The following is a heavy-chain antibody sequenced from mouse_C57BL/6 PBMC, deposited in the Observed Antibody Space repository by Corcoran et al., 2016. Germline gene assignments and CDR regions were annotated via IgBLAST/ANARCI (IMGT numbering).Heavy chain of an antibody. J-gene: IGHJ3*01. CDR3: ARGYDYGSSYVPAY. V-gene: IGHV1-26*01. D-gene: IGHD1-1*01. CDR2: INPNNGGT. CDR1: GYTFTDYY. Sequence: EVQLQQSGPELVKPGASVKISCKASGYTFTDYYMNWVKQSHGKSLEWIGDINPNNGGTSYNQKFKGKATLTVDKSSSTAYMELRSLTSEDSAVYYCARGYDYGSSYVPAYWGQGTLVTVSA.